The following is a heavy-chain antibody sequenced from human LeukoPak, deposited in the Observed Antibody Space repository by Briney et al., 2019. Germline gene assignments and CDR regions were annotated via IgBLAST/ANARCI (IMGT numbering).Heavy chain of an antibody. J-gene: IGHJ6*02. Sequence: GGSLRLSCAASGFTFSSYAMSWVRQAPGKGLEWVSAIGGSGGSTYYADSVKGRFTISRDNSKNTLYLQMNSLRAEDTAVYYCAKGPGVMVRGVSGPYGMDVWGQGTTVTVSS. CDR3: AKGPGVMVRGVSGPYGMDV. D-gene: IGHD3-10*01. CDR2: IGGSGGST. CDR1: GFTFSSYA. V-gene: IGHV3-23*01.